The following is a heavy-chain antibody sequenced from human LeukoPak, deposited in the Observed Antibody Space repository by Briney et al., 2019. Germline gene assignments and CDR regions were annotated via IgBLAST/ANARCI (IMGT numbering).Heavy chain of an antibody. CDR3: ARERSVVPAAISGEIDY. D-gene: IGHD2-2*02. J-gene: IGHJ4*02. CDR2: IKQDGSEE. Sequence: SGGSLRLSCAASGFTFSSYWMSWVRQAPGKGLEWVANIKQDGSEEYYVDSVKGRFTISRDIAKNSLYLQMNSLRAEDTAVYYCARERSVVPAAISGEIDYWGQGTLVTVSS. V-gene: IGHV3-7*01. CDR1: GFTFSSYW.